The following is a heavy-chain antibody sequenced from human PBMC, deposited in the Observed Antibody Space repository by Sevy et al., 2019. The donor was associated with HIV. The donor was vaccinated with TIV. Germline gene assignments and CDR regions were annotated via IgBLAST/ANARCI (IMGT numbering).Heavy chain of an antibody. J-gene: IGHJ1*01. CDR2: INSDGSST. CDR1: GFTFSSYW. Sequence: GGSLRLSCAASGFTFSSYWMHWVRQAPGKGLVWVSRINSDGSSTSYADSVKGRFTISRDNAKNTLYLQMNSLRAEDTAVYYCARARYCSSTSCYTHFQHWSQGTLVTVSS. V-gene: IGHV3-74*01. D-gene: IGHD2-2*02. CDR3: ARARYCSSTSCYTHFQH.